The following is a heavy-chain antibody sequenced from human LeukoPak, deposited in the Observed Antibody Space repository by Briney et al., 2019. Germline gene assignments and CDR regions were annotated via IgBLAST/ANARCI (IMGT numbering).Heavy chain of an antibody. D-gene: IGHD1-14*01. V-gene: IGHV4-59*01. CDR1: GGSISSYY. Sequence: SETLSLTCTVSGGSISSYYWSWVRQPPGKGLEWIGYIYYSGSTNYNPSLKSRVTISVDTSKDQFSLKLSSVTAADTAVYYCARDGNPFDYWGQGTLVTVSS. CDR3: ARDGNPFDY. J-gene: IGHJ4*02. CDR2: IYYSGST.